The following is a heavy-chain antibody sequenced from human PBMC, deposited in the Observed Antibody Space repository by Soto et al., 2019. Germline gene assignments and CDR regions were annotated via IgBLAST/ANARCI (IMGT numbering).Heavy chain of an antibody. V-gene: IGHV4-34*01. CDR2: INHGGST. D-gene: IGHD3-9*01. CDR1: GGSFSGYY. CDR3: ARSRILRYFDWLLGYGMDV. J-gene: IGHJ6*02. Sequence: SETLSLTCAVYGGSFSGYYWRWIRQPPGKGLEWIGEINHGGSTNYNPSLKSGVTISVDTSKNQSSRKLSSVTAADTAVYYCARSRILRYFDWLLGYGMDVWGQGTTVT.